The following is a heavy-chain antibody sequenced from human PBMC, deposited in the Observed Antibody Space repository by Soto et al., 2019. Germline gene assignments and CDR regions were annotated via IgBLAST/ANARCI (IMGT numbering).Heavy chain of an antibody. D-gene: IGHD2-21*02. CDR2: IYHSGST. CDR1: GGSISSGGYS. J-gene: IGHJ6*03. Sequence: SETLSLTCAVSGGSISSGGYSWSLIRQPPGKGLEWIGYIYHSGSTYYNPSLKSRVTISVETSKNQFSMKLTSVTASDTAVYYCARDLWGYCGTDCYPLDVWGKGTTVT. V-gene: IGHV4-30-2*01. CDR3: ARDLWGYCGTDCYPLDV.